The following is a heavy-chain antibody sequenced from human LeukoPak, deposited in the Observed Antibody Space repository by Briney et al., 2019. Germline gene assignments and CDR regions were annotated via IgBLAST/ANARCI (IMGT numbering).Heavy chain of an antibody. V-gene: IGHV1-24*01. CDR2: FDPEQGKT. CDR1: GYSLTELS. CDR3: ATEGRGANYWYFDL. Sequence: ASVKVSCKVSGYSLTELSMHWVRQAPGKGLEWVGGFDPEQGKTTYAQKFQDRVTLTEDTSRDTVYMDLTSLTYEDTAVYYCATEGRGANYWYFDLWGRGTLVTVPS. J-gene: IGHJ2*01. D-gene: IGHD3-10*01.